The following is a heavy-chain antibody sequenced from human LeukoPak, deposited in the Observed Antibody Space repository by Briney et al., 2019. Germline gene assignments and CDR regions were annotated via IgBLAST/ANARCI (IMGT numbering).Heavy chain of an antibody. CDR1: GYTLTELS. CDR3: ATSSFTTVTSKWYYYYKDV. Sequence: ASVKVSCKVSGYTLTELSMHWVRQAPGKGLEWMGGFDPEDGETIYAQKFQGRVTMTEDTSTDTAYMELSSLRSEDTAVYYCATSSFTTVTSKWYYYYKDVWGKGTTVTVSS. CDR2: FDPEDGET. J-gene: IGHJ6*03. D-gene: IGHD4-11*01. V-gene: IGHV1-24*01.